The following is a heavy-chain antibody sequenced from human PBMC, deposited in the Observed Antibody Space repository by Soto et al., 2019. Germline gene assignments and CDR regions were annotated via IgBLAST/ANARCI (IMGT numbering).Heavy chain of an antibody. Sequence: GGSLRLSCITSGFPFGDYAMSWFRQAPGKGLEWVSFIRSKSFGATTEYAASVKGRFIISRDDSESIAYLQMNSLKTEDTAVYSCTAPTHNSGWSVPPGVDYWGQGALVTVSS. V-gene: IGHV3-49*03. CDR1: GFPFGDYA. CDR3: TAPTHNSGWSVPPGVDY. J-gene: IGHJ4*02. D-gene: IGHD6-19*01. CDR2: IRSKSFGATT.